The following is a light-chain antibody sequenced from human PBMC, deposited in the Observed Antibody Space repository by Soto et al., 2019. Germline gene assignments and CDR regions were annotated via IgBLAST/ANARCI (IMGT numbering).Light chain of an antibody. Sequence: DLVLTQTPLSSPVTLGQPASISCRSSQSLVHSDGNTYLSWFHQRPGQPPRLLIDKVSNRFSGVPDRFSGSRAGTDCTLKISRVEAEDVGIYFWMQATQYRPYTFGQGTKLEIK. CDR2: KVS. CDR1: QSLVHSDGNTY. J-gene: IGKJ2*01. CDR3: MQATQYRPYT. V-gene: IGKV2-24*01.